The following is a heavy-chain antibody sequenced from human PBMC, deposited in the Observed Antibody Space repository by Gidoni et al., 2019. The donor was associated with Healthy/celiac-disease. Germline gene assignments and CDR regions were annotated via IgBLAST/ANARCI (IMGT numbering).Heavy chain of an antibody. V-gene: IGHV4-34*01. CDR1: GGYFSGYY. D-gene: IGHD3-3*01. J-gene: IGHJ4*02. CDR3: ARGGRFLEWLYVY. CDR2: LNHSGST. Sequence: QVQLQQWGAVLLKPSETLSLICAVYGGYFSGYYWSWIRPPPGKGLEWIGELNHSGSTNYNPARKSRVTISVDTSKNQFSLKLSSVTDADTAVYYCARGGRFLEWLYVYWGQGTLVTVSS.